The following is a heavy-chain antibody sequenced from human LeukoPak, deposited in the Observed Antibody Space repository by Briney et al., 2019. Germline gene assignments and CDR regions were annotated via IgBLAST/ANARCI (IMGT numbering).Heavy chain of an antibody. D-gene: IGHD6-13*01. CDR1: GFTFSSYS. CDR2: ISSSSSYI. V-gene: IGHV3-21*01. Sequence: GGSLRLSCAASGFTFSSYSMNWVRQAPGKGLEWVSSISSSSSYIYYADSVKGRFTISRDNAKNSLYLQMNSLRAEDTAVYYCARSQQQLVNDAFDIWGQGTMVTVSS. J-gene: IGHJ3*02. CDR3: ARSQQQLVNDAFDI.